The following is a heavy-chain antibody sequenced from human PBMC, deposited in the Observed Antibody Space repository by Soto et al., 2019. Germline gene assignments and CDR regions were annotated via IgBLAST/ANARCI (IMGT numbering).Heavy chain of an antibody. CDR1: GYSLTAYY. J-gene: IGHJ6*02. CDR2: INPNNGGT. Sequence: QVQLVQSGAEVKKPGASVKVSCEASGYSLTAYYMYWVRQAPGQGLEWVGWINPNNGGTNYAQKFQGRVTMTRDTSINTAFMELRRLEYDDTAVYYCARDKRGTMDVWGQGATVTVSS. V-gene: IGHV1-2*02. D-gene: IGHD3-10*01. CDR3: ARDKRGTMDV.